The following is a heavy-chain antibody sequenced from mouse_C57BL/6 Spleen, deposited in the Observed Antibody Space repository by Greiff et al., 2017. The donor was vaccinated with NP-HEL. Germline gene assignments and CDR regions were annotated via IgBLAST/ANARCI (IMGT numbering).Heavy chain of an antibody. D-gene: IGHD2-4*01. J-gene: IGHJ1*03. CDR3: TREEDYYYGV. CDR1: GFTFSSYA. V-gene: IGHV5-9-1*02. Sequence: EVKVVESGEGLVKPGGSLKLSCAASGFTFSSYAMSWVRQTPEKRLEWVAYISSGGDYIYYADTVKGRFTISRDNARNTLYLQMSSLKSEDTAMYYCTREEDYYYGVWGTGTTVTVSS. CDR2: ISSGGDYI.